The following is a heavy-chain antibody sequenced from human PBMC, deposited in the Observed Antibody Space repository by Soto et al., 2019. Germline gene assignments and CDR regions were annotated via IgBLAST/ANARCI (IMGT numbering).Heavy chain of an antibody. J-gene: IGHJ4*02. Sequence: PSVKVSCKASGGTFSSYSISWRRLAPGQGLEWMGGIIPIFGTANYAQKFQGRVTITADESTSTAYMELSSLRSEDTAVYYCAIEYSSSPPYYPIGYWGQGTLVTVSS. CDR1: GGTFSSYS. D-gene: IGHD6-6*01. CDR2: IIPIFGTA. CDR3: AIEYSSSPPYYPIGY. V-gene: IGHV1-69*13.